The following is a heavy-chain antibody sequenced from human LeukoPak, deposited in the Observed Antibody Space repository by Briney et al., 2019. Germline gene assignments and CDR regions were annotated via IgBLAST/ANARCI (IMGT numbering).Heavy chain of an antibody. D-gene: IGHD6-19*01. J-gene: IGHJ3*02. V-gene: IGHV4-61*01. CDR1: GYSISSGFY. CDR3: ARFLSDSSGWNADAFDI. Sequence: PSETLSLTCTVSGYSISSGFYWGWIRQPPGKGLEWIGFIYYSGSTNYNPSLKSRVTISVDTSKNQFSLKLNSVTAADTAVYYCARFLSDSSGWNADAFDIWGQGTMVTVSS. CDR2: IYYSGST.